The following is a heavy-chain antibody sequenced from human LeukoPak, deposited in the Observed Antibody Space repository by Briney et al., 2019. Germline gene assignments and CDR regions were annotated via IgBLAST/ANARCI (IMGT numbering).Heavy chain of an antibody. CDR1: GGSFSGYY. V-gene: IGHV4-34*01. Sequence: SETLSLTCAVYGGSFSGYYWSWIRQPPGKGLEWIGEINHSGSTNYNPSLQSRVTISVDTSKNQFSLKLSSVTAADTAVYYCARKDDILTGYTPNGMDVWGQGTTVTVSS. D-gene: IGHD3-9*01. CDR3: ARKDDILTGYTPNGMDV. CDR2: INHSGST. J-gene: IGHJ6*02.